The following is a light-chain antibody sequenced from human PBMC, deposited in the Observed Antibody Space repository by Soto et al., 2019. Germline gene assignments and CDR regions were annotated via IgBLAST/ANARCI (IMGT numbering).Light chain of an antibody. V-gene: IGLV4-69*01. CDR1: SGHSSYA. J-gene: IGLJ2*01. CDR3: QTWGTGIQV. CDR2: VNSDGSH. Sequence: QPVLTQSPSASASLGALVKLTCTLSSGHSSYAIAWHQQQPEKGPRYLMKVNSDGSHNKGDGIPDRFSGSSSGAERYLTISSLQSEDEADYYCQTWGTGIQVFGGGTKLTVL.